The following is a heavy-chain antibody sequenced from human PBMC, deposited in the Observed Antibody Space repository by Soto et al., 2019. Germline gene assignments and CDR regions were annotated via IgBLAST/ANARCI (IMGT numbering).Heavy chain of an antibody. CDR2: ISSSSSTI. CDR1: GFTFSSYW. V-gene: IGHV3-48*04. CDR3: AKDRGNSNPSEFDC. D-gene: IGHD4-4*01. Sequence: GGSLRLSCAASGFTFSSYWMHWVRQAPGKGLEWVSYISSSSSTIYYADSVKGRFTISRDNAKNSLFLQMNSLRAEDTAVYYCAKDRGNSNPSEFDCWGQGTLVTVSS. J-gene: IGHJ4*02.